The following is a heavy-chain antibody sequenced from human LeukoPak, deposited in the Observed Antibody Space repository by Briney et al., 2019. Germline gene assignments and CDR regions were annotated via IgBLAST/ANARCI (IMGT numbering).Heavy chain of an antibody. Sequence: GRSLRLSCAASGFTFSSYAMHWVRQAPGKGLEWVAVISYDGSNKYYADSVKGRFTISRDNSKNTLYLQMNSLRAEDTAVYYCARVRGSYSADYWGQGTLVTVSS. J-gene: IGHJ4*02. D-gene: IGHD1-26*01. CDR1: GFTFSSYA. CDR3: ARVRGSYSADY. CDR2: ISYDGSNK. V-gene: IGHV3-30*04.